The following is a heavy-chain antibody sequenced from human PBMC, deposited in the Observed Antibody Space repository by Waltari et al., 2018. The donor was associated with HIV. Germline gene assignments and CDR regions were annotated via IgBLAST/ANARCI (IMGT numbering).Heavy chain of an antibody. J-gene: IGHJ3*02. CDR3: AKDLSGSYYGAFDI. V-gene: IGHV3-30*18. D-gene: IGHD1-26*01. Sequence: QVQLVESGGGVVQPGRSLRLSCAASGFTFSSYGMHWVRQAPGKGMEWVAVIWYDGSNKYYADSVKGRFTISRDNSKNTLYLQMNSLRAEDTAMYYCAKDLSGSYYGAFDIWGQGTMVTVSS. CDR2: IWYDGSNK. CDR1: GFTFSSYG.